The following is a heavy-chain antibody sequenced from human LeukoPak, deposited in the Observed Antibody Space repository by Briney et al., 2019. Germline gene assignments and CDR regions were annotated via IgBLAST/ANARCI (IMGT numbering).Heavy chain of an antibody. CDR2: IYYSGST. CDR3: ARDPVEAREGSGRSEPNNWFDP. V-gene: IGHV4-39*07. D-gene: IGHD3-10*01. J-gene: IGHJ5*02. CDR1: GGSISSSSYY. Sequence: PSETLSLTCTVSGGSISSSSYYWGWIRQPPGKGLEWIGSIYYSGSTYYNPSLKSRVTISVDTSKNQFSLKLSSVTAADTAVYYCARDPVEAREGSGRSEPNNWFDPWGQGTLVTVSS.